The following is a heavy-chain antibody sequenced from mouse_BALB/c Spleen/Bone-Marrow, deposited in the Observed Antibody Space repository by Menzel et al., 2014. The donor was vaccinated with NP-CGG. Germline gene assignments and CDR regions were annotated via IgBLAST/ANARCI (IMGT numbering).Heavy chain of an antibody. V-gene: IGHV1-63*02. CDR3: ARGNGPYAMDY. D-gene: IGHD1-1*02. CDR2: IYPGGGYT. Sequence: QVQLKDSGAELVRPGTSVKIPCEASGYTFTNYWLGWVKQRPGHGLEWIGDIYPGGGYTNYNEKFKGKATLTADTSSSTAYMQLSSLTSEDSAVYFCARGNGPYAMDYWGQGTSVTVSS. CDR1: GYTFTNYW. J-gene: IGHJ4*01.